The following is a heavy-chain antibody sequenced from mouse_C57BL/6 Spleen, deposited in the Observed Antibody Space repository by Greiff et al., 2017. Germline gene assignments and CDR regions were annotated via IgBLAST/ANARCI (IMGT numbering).Heavy chain of an antibody. J-gene: IGHJ2*01. CDR3: ATSNLDY. D-gene: IGHD4-1*01. CDR2: IWSGGST. Sequence: VQLQQSGRGLVQPSQSLSITCTVSGFSLTSYGVHWVRQSPGKGLEWLGVIWSGGSTDYNAAFISRLSISKDNSKSQVFFKMNSLQADDTAIYYCATSNLDYWGQGTTLTVSS. CDR1: GFSLTSYG. V-gene: IGHV2-2*01.